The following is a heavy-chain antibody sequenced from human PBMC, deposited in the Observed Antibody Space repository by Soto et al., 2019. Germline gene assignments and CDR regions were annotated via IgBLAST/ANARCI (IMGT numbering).Heavy chain of an antibody. D-gene: IGHD1-26*01. CDR1: GGSISSHY. CDR3: ARPRGTTPAVWYFDL. J-gene: IGHJ2*01. CDR2: VYHSGKT. Sequence: QVQLQESGPGLVKPSETLSLTCTVSGGSISSHYWSWIRQPPGKGLEWIGYVYHSGKTDSNPSLTSRVTISMDTSKNQISLSLTSVTAADTAVYYCARPRGTTPAVWYFDLWGRGTLVTVPS. V-gene: IGHV4-59*08.